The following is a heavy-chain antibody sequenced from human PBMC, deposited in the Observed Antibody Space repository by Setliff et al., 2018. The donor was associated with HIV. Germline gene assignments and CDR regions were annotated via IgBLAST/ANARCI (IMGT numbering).Heavy chain of an antibody. CDR2: VYHGGRT. CDR1: GHSISSDYY. J-gene: IGHJ4*02. V-gene: IGHV4-38-2*01. CDR3: ARQAIATRSFDY. Sequence: KPSETLSLTCVVSGHSISSDYYWGWIRQSPGKGLVWIGSVYHGGRTYHSPSLKSRVTISTHTSKNQFSLELTSVTAADTAIYYCARQAIATRSFDYWGQGTLVTV. D-gene: IGHD6-13*01.